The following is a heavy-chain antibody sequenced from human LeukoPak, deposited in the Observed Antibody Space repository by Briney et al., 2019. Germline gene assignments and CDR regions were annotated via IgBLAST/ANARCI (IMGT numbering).Heavy chain of an antibody. Sequence: GGSLRLSCAASGFTFSSYSMSWVRQSPGKGLQWVSFISSGSNYIYYADSAKGRFTISRDNAKNSLYLQMNSLRAEDTAVYYCARVLQLLLFGESKSTDAFDIWGQGTMVTVSS. J-gene: IGHJ3*02. V-gene: IGHV3-21*01. D-gene: IGHD3-10*01. CDR1: GFTFSSYS. CDR2: ISSGSNYI. CDR3: ARVLQLLLFGESKSTDAFDI.